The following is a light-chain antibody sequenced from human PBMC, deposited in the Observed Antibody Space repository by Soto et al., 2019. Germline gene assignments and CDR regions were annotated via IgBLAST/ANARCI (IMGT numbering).Light chain of an antibody. V-gene: IGKV1-39*01. CDR3: QQSYTTPFT. CDR2: AAS. Sequence: DIQMTQSPSSLSASVGDRVTVTCRASQSISTYLYWYQQKPGKAPKLLIYAASSLETGVPSRFSGSGSGTDFTLTISSLQPEDFATYFCQQSYTTPFTFGPGTKVDNK. J-gene: IGKJ3*01. CDR1: QSISTY.